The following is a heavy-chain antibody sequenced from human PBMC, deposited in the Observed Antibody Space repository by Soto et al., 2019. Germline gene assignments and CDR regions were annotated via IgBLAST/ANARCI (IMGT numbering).Heavy chain of an antibody. Sequence: RGSLRLACAASGFTFSSYAMSWVRQAPGEGLEWVSAISGSGGSTYYADSVKGRFTISRDNSKNTLYLQMNSLRAEDTAVYYCAKGPGSSGWYDGMDVWGQGTTVTVSS. CDR2: ISGSGGST. D-gene: IGHD6-19*01. CDR3: AKGPGSSGWYDGMDV. V-gene: IGHV3-23*01. CDR1: GFTFSSYA. J-gene: IGHJ6*02.